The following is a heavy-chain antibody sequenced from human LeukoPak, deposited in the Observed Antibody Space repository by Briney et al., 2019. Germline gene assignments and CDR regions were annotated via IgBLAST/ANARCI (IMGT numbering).Heavy chain of an antibody. CDR3: ARADEMATTNQFDY. Sequence: SVKVSCKASGYTFTGYYMHWVRQAPGQGLEWMGGIIPIFGTANYAQKFQGRATITADESTSTAYMELSSLRSEDTAVYYCARADEMATTNQFDYWGQGTLVTVSS. V-gene: IGHV1-69*13. J-gene: IGHJ4*02. D-gene: IGHD5-24*01. CDR2: IIPIFGTA. CDR1: GYTFTGYY.